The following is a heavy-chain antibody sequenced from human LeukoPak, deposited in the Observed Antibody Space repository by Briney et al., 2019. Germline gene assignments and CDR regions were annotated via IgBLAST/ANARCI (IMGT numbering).Heavy chain of an antibody. CDR2: ISSSGTYM. D-gene: IGHD2-15*01. CDR1: GFTLSGYS. CDR3: VRVGCRGGSCSSRGDYYYGMDV. Sequence: GSLRLSCAASGFTLSGYSMNWVRPAPGKGLEWVSSISSSGTYMSYPDSVKGRFTISRDNAKNALFLQMNSLRAEDTAVYYCVRVGCRGGSCSSRGDYYYGMDVWGQGTTVTVSS. V-gene: IGHV3-21*01. J-gene: IGHJ6*02.